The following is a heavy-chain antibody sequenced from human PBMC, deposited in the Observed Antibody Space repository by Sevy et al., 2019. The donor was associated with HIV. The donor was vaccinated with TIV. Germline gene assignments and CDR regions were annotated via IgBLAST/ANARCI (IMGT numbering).Heavy chain of an antibody. D-gene: IGHD2-21*02. CDR1: GFTFSSYA. V-gene: IGHV3-30-3*01. CDR3: ARVVVVTDAFDI. Sequence: GGSLRLSCAASGFTFSSYAMHWVRQAPGKGLEWVAVISYDGSNKYYADSVKGRFTISRDKSKNTLYLQMNSLRAEDTALYYCARVVVVTDAFDIWGQGTMVTVSS. CDR2: ISYDGSNK. J-gene: IGHJ3*02.